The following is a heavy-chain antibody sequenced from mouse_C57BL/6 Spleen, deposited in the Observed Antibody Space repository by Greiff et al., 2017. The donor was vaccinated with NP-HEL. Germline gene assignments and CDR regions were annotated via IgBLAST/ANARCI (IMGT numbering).Heavy chain of an antibody. J-gene: IGHJ3*01. D-gene: IGHD3-3*01. V-gene: IGHV5-17*01. CDR1: GFTFSDYG. Sequence: EVQLVESGGGLVKPGGSLKLSCAASGFTFSDYGMHWVRQAPEKGLEWVAYISSGSITIYSAETVKGRFTISRDNATNTLFLQMTSLRSEDTAMYYCARPGQLRTAWFADWGQGTLVTVAA. CDR3: ARPGQLRTAWFAD. CDR2: ISSGSITI.